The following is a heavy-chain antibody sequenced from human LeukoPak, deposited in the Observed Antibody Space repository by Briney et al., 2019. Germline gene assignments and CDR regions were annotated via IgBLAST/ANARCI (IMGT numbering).Heavy chain of an antibody. CDR1: GGSISSSSYY. CDR3: ARSSSYYDFWSGYYGDYFDY. CDR2: IYYSGRT. D-gene: IGHD3-3*01. J-gene: IGHJ4*02. V-gene: IGHV4-39*01. Sequence: SETLSLTCTVSGGSISSSSYYWGWIRQPPGKGLEWIGSIYYSGRTYYDPSLKSRVTISVDTSKNQFSLKLSSVTAADTAVYYCARSSSYYDFWSGYYGDYFDYWGQGTLVTVSS.